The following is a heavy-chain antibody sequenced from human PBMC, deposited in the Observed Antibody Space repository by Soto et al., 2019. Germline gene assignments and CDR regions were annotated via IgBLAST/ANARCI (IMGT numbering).Heavy chain of an antibody. D-gene: IGHD3-22*01. CDR2: ISSSSSYI. J-gene: IGHJ4*02. CDR3: ARDRADYYDSSGYYSNFDY. V-gene: IGHV3-21*01. Sequence: GGSLRLSCAASGFTFSSYSMNWVRQAPGKGLEWVSSISSSSSYIYYADSVKGRFTISRDNAKNSLYLQMNSLRAEDTAVYYCARDRADYYDSSGYYSNFDYWGQGTLVTVSS. CDR1: GFTFSSYS.